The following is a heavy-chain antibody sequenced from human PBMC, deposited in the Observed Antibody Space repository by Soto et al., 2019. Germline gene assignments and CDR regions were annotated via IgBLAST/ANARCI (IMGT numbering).Heavy chain of an antibody. CDR3: ARTVVDDAFDI. V-gene: IGHV1-46*01. D-gene: IGHD2-21*01. CDR1: GYTFTSYY. Sequence: ASVKVSCKASGYTFTSYYMHCVRQAPGQGLEWMGIINPSGGSTSYAQKFQGRVTTTRDTSTSTVYMELSSLRSEDTAVYYCARTVVDDAFDIWGQGTMVTVSS. J-gene: IGHJ3*02. CDR2: INPSGGST.